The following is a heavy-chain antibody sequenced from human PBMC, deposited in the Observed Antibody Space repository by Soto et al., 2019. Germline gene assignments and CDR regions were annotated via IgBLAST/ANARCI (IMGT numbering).Heavy chain of an antibody. V-gene: IGHV3-33*01. CDR3: VRGPYYGLYYFDS. CDR1: GFTIGSYG. D-gene: IGHD3-10*01. Sequence: QVLLVESGGGVVQPGTSLRLSCAASGFTIGSYGMHWVRQAPGKGLEWVAGLWYDGDDKYYGDSVMGRLTISRDNSRNTLYLQMNSLRAEDTAVYYCVRGPYYGLYYFDSWGQGTLVTVSS. J-gene: IGHJ4*02. CDR2: LWYDGDDK.